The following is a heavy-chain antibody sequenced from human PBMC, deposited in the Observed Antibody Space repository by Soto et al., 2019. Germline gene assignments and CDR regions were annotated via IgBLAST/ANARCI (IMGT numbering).Heavy chain of an antibody. V-gene: IGHV3-23*01. CDR1: GFSFSSYA. CDR2: ISGGGGST. D-gene: IGHD6-19*01. J-gene: IGHJ4*02. CDR3: AKDSGAVAGPY. Sequence: EVQLLESGGGLVQPGGSLRLSCAASGFSFSSYAMSWVRQAPGKGLEWASGISGGGGSTDYADSVKGRFTISRDNSKNTLYLQLNSLRAEDTAVYYCAKDSGAVAGPYWGQGTLVTVSS.